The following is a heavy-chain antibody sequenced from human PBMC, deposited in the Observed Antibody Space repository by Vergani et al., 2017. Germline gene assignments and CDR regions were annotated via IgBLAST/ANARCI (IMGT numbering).Heavy chain of an antibody. CDR1: GGSISSYY. D-gene: IGHD3-3*01. J-gene: IGHJ5*02. CDR3: ARDNYDFWSGYYTGRGNWFDP. CDR2: IYYSGST. V-gene: IGHV4-39*07. Sequence: QVQLQESGPGLVKPSETLSLTCTVSGGSISSYYWGWIRQPPGKGLEWIGSIYYSGSTYYNPSLKSRVTISVDTSKNQFSLKLSSVTAADTAVYYCARDNYDFWSGYYTGRGNWFDPWGQGTLVTVSS.